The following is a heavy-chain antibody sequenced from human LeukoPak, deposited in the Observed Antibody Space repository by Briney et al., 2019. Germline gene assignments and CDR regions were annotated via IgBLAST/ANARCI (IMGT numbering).Heavy chain of an antibody. V-gene: IGHV5-51*01. Sequence: GESLKISCKASGYCFTNYWIGWVRQMPGKGLEWMGIVYPGDSDTRYSPSFQGQVTISADKSITTAYLQWSSLKASDTAMYYCARGADFDYWGQGTLVTVSA. J-gene: IGHJ4*02. CDR3: ARGADFDY. CDR2: VYPGDSDT. D-gene: IGHD6-19*01. CDR1: GYCFTNYW.